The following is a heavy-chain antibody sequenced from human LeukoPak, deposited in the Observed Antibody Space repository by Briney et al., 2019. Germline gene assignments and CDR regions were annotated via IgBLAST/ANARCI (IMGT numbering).Heavy chain of an antibody. Sequence: ASVKVSCKASGYTFTDYYLHWVRQAPGQGLEWLGGIIPIFHTSHYARKFQDRVMISADESTSTVYMELSSLRSEDTAVYYCARGVHIAARRPYYFDYWGQGTLVTVSS. CDR2: IIPIFHTS. J-gene: IGHJ4*02. CDR1: GYTFTDYY. V-gene: IGHV1-69*13. CDR3: ARGVHIAARRPYYFDY. D-gene: IGHD6-6*01.